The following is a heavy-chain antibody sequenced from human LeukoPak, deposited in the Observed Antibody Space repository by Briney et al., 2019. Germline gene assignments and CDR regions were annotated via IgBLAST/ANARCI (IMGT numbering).Heavy chain of an antibody. J-gene: IGHJ4*02. CDR3: ARHDEYSSNHVGLDY. CDR1: GGSFSNFY. D-gene: IGHD6-13*01. CDR2: ITQSGNT. Sequence: PSGTLSLTCAIYGGSFSNFYWNWIRQSPGKGLEWIGEITQSGNTNYNPSLKSRVTISVDASKNHFSLKLTSVTAADTAVYYCARHDEYSSNHVGLDYWGQGTLVAVSS. V-gene: IGHV4-34*01.